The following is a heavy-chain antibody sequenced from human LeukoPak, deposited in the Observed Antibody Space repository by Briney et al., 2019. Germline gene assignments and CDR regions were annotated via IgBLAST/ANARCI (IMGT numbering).Heavy chain of an antibody. CDR1: GFTFSSYG. CDR3: AKPGYCSGDSCSPEFDY. V-gene: IGHV3-30*02. CDR2: IRYDGSNE. D-gene: IGHD2-15*01. Sequence: PGGSLRLSCAASGFTFSSYGMHWVRHAPGKGLEWVAFIRYDGSNEYYADSVKGRFTISRDNSKNTLYLQMNSPRAEDTAVYYCAKPGYCSGDSCSPEFDYWGQGTLVTVSS. J-gene: IGHJ4*02.